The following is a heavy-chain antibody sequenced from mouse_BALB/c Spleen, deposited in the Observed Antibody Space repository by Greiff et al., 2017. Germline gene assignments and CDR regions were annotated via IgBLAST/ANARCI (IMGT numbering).Heavy chain of an antibody. V-gene: IGHV5-6-3*01. CDR1: GFTFSSYG. CDR2: INSNGGST. CDR3: ARDAMDY. J-gene: IGHJ4*01. Sequence: EVKLMESGGGLVQPGGSLKLSCAASGFTFSSYGMSWVRQTPDKRLELVATINSNGGSTYYPDSVKGRFTISRDNAKNTLYLQMSSLKSEDSATYYCARDAMDYWGQGTSVTVSS.